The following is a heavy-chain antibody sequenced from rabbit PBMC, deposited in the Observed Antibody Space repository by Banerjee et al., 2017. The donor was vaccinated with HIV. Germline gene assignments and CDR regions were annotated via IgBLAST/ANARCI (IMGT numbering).Heavy chain of an antibody. J-gene: IGHJ4*01. V-gene: IGHV1S40*01. CDR1: GFSFSSGYD. CDR2: IYAGSSGTT. D-gene: IGHD1-1*01. CDR3: ARGSSDYHYFNL. Sequence: QSLEESGGGLVKPGASLTLTCTASGFSFSSGYDMCWVRQAPGKGLEWIACIYAGSSGTTYYASWAKGRFPISKTSSTTVTLQMTSLTAADTATYFCARGSSDYHYFNLWGQGTLVTVS.